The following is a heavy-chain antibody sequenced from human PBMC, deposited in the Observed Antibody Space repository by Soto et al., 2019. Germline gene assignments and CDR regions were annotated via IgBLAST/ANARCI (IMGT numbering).Heavy chain of an antibody. CDR2: IVVASGYS. CDR1: GFTFGSSA. D-gene: IGHD6-19*01. CDR3: AADVIGVAGDFDH. V-gene: IGHV1-58*01. J-gene: IGHJ4*02. Sequence: LVQSGPDVKKPGTSVKVSCKTSGFTFGSSAVQWVRQVRGQRLEWIGWIVVASGYSNVAQKFQDRVALSRDLSTNTAFMELSSLTSEDSAMYYCAADVIGVAGDFDHWGQGTLVSVSS.